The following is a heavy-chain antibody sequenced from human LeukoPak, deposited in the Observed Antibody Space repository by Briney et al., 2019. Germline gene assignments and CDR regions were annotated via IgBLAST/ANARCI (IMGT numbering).Heavy chain of an antibody. D-gene: IGHD3-10*01. V-gene: IGHV1-18*01. CDR2: ISAYNGNT. CDR3: VLMVRGFQGLAFDI. CDR1: GYTFTSYG. J-gene: IGHJ3*02. Sequence: ASVKVSCKASGYTFTSYGISWVRQAPGQGLEWMGWISAYNGNTNYAQKLQGRVTMTTDTSTSTAYMELRSLRSDDTAVYYCVLMVRGFQGLAFDIWGQGTMVTVSS.